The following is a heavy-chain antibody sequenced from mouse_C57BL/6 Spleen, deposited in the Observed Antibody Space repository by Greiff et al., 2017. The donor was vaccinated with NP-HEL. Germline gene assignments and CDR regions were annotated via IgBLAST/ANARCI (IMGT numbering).Heavy chain of an antibody. CDR1: GYAFSSYW. CDR2: IYPGDGDT. D-gene: IGHD1-1*01. J-gene: IGHJ3*01. CDR3: ARNYGSSTPFAY. V-gene: IGHV1-80*01. Sequence: VQLQQSGAELVKPGASVKISCKASGYAFSSYWMNWVKQRPGKGLEWIGQIYPGDGDTNYNGKFKGKATLTADKYSSTAYMQLSSLTSEDSAVYFWARNYGSSTPFAYWGQGTLVTVSA.